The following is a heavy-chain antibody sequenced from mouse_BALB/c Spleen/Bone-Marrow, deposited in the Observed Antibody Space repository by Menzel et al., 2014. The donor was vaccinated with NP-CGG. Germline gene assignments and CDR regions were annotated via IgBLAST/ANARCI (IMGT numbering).Heavy chain of an antibody. V-gene: IGHV7-3*02. Sequence: DVMLVESGGGSVQPGGSLRLSCATSGFTFTDYYMNWVRQPPGKALEWLGFIRNKANGYTTEFSASVKGRFTISRDNSQSILYLQMNTLRAEDSATYYCARDIGGITLDYWGQGTTLTVSS. CDR3: ARDIGGITLDY. CDR2: IRNKANGYTT. D-gene: IGHD1-1*01. J-gene: IGHJ2*01. CDR1: GFTFTDYY.